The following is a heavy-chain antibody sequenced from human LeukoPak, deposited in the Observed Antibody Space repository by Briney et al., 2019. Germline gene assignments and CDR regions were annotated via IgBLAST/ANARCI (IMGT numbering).Heavy chain of an antibody. J-gene: IGHJ4*02. CDR3: ARVDCSGAGCQALGIDY. V-gene: IGHV4-59*01. CDR2: IYYSGTT. Sequence: SETLSLTCTVSGGSMTNVYWSRIRQPPGKGLEWIGYIYYSGTTSYNPSLKSRVTISVESKNQFSLKLRSVTAADTAVYYCARVDCSGAGCQALGIDYWGQGTLVTVSS. D-gene: IGHD2-15*01. CDR1: GGSMTNVY.